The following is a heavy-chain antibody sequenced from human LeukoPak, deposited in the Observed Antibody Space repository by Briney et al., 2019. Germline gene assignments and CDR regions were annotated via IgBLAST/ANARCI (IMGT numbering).Heavy chain of an antibody. V-gene: IGHV3-23*01. D-gene: IGHD3-22*01. CDR1: GFTFSNYA. CDR2: ISGSASST. Sequence: GGSLRLSCAASGFTFSNYAMSWVRQAPGKGLEWVSAISGSASSTYHADSVKGRFTISRDNAKNTLYLQMNSLRAEDTAVYYCARDLNYYDSSGTFDYWGQGTLVTVSS. CDR3: ARDLNYYDSSGTFDY. J-gene: IGHJ4*02.